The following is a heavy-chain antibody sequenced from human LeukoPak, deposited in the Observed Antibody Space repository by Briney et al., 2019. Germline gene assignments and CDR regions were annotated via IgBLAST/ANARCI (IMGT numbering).Heavy chain of an antibody. J-gene: IGHJ4*02. CDR2: IYHSGST. Sequence: KASETLSLTCTVSGYSISSDYYWGWLRPPPGKGLGGFGFIYHSGSTYYNQSVKSRVTLSGDTYKKQFCLRLSSVTAADRAVYYCARVPTVTFFDYWGQGTLVTVSS. CDR1: GYSISSDYY. V-gene: IGHV4-38-2*02. CDR3: ARVPTVTFFDY. D-gene: IGHD4-17*01.